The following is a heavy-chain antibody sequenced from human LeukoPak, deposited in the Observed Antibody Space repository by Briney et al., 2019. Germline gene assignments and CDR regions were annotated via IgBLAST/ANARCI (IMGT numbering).Heavy chain of an antibody. CDR1: GYSINSGYY. CDR3: ARGSSSGSGIYHLYNWFDP. V-gene: IGHV4-38-2*01. CDR2: VYHSGNS. D-gene: IGHD3-10*01. Sequence: SETLSVTCGVSGYSINSGYYWAWIRQPPGKGLEWIGSVYHSGNSNYNPSLESRVSISVDTSKNQISLKLKSVTAADTAVYYCARGSSSGSGIYHLYNWFDPWGQGELVTVSS. J-gene: IGHJ5*02.